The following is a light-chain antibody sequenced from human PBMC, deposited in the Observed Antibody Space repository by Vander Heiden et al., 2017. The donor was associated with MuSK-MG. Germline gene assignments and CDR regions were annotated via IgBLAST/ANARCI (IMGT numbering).Light chain of an antibody. J-gene: IGLJ3*02. CDR3: NSYTSSSTLV. Sequence: QSALTQPAPVSGSPDQSITIPCTGTSSDVGGYNYVSWYQRHPGRAPNLVIYEVTNRPSGVANRFSGSKSGNTASLTISGLQAEDEADYYCNSYTSSSTLVVGGGTKLTVL. CDR2: EVT. V-gene: IGLV2-14*01. CDR1: SSDVGGYNY.